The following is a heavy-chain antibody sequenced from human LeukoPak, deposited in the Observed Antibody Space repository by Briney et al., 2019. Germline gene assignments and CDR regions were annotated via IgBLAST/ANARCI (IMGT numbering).Heavy chain of an antibody. J-gene: IGHJ4*02. V-gene: IGHV4-59*01. CDR3: ARDFDY. CDR1: GGSISSYY. CDR2: IYYSGST. Sequence: PSETLSLTCTVSGGSISSYYWSWIRQPTGKGLEWIGYIYYSGSTNYNPSLKSRVTISVDTSKNQCSLKLSSVTAADTAVYYCARDFDYWGQGTLVTVSS.